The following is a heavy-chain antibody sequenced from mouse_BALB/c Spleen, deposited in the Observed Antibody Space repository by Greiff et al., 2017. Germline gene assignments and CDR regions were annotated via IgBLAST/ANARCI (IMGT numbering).Heavy chain of an antibody. D-gene: IGHD2-1*01. CDR3: AREDGNYDY. CDR1: GYTFTSYW. J-gene: IGHJ2*01. CDR2: INPSTGYT. Sequence: VQLQQSGAELAKPGASVKMSCKASGYTFTSYWMHWVKQRPGQGLEWIGYINPSTGYTEYNQKFKSKATLTVDNSSSTAYMELRSLTSEDSAVYYCAREDGNYDYWGQGTTLTVSS. V-gene: IGHV1-7*01.